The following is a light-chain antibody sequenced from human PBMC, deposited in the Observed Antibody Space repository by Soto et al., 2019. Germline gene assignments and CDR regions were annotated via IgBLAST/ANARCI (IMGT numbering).Light chain of an antibody. J-gene: IGKJ2*01. CDR1: QGVSNW. Sequence: DIQMTQSPSSVSASVGDRVTITCRASQGVSNWLAWYQQKPGKAPKLLIYAASTLRSGVPSRFRGSGSGTDFTFTISSLQPEDFATYCCQQANSFPYTFGQGTKLEIK. CDR2: AAS. CDR3: QQANSFPYT. V-gene: IGKV1-12*01.